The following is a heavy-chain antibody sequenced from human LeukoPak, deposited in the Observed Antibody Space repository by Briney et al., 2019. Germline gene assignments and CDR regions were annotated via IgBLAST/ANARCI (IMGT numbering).Heavy chain of an antibody. J-gene: IGHJ1*01. Sequence: GGSLRLSCAASGFTFSTYWMHWVRQAPGKGLVWVSRIKSDGGTNYADSVKGRFTISRDNAKKTVSLQMNSLGPEDTGVYYCARAPSEIGGYYPEYFRHWGQGTLVTVSS. CDR2: IKSDGGT. CDR3: ARAPSEIGGYYPEYFRH. V-gene: IGHV3-74*01. CDR1: GFTFSTYW. D-gene: IGHD3-22*01.